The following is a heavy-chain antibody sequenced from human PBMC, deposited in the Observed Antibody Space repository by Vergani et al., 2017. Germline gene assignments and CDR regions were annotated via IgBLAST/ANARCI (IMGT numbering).Heavy chain of an antibody. D-gene: IGHD6-19*01. J-gene: IGHJ6*03. Sequence: VQLVESGGGLVQPGGSLRLSCAASGFTFSSYAMHWVRQAPGKGLEWVAVISYDGSNKYYADSVKGRFTISRDNSKNTLYLQMNSLRAEDTAVYYCARVFYSSGWFYYYYYYMDVWGKGTTVTVSS. CDR3: ARVFYSSGWFYYYYYYMDV. CDR1: GFTFSSYA. CDR2: ISYDGSNK. V-gene: IGHV3-30*04.